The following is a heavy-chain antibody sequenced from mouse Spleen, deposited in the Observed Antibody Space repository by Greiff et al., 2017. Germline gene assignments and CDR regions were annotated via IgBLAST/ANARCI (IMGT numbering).Heavy chain of an antibody. CDR2: IDPNSGGT. Sequence: VQLQQSGAELARPGASVKMSCKASGYTFTSYTMHWVKQRPGRGLEWIGRIDPNSGGTKYNEKLKSKATLTVDKPSSTAYMQLSSLTSEDSAVYFCARFPYYYGYYFDYWGQGTTLTVSS. D-gene: IGHD1-1*01. J-gene: IGHJ2*01. CDR3: ARFPYYYGYYFDY. CDR1: GYTFTSYT. V-gene: IGHV1-62-3*01.